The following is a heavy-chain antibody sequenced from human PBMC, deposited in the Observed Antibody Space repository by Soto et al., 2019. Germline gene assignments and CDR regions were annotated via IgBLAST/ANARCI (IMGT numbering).Heavy chain of an antibody. V-gene: IGHV4-59*01. J-gene: IGHJ6*02. Sequence: SETLSHTCTVSGGSISSYYWSWIRQPPGKGLEWIGYIYYSGSTNYNPSLKSRVTISVDTSKNQFSLKLSSVTAADTAVYYCARGEGRWELLDYYGMDVRGQGTTVTVSS. CDR1: GGSISSYY. CDR2: IYYSGST. CDR3: ARGEGRWELLDYYGMDV. D-gene: IGHD1-26*01.